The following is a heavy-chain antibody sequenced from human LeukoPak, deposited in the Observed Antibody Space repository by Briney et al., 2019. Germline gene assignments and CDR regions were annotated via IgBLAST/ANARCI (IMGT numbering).Heavy chain of an antibody. CDR3: ARDLWRHYFDY. J-gene: IGHJ4*02. V-gene: IGHV3-30-3*01. D-gene: IGHD3-16*01. CDR2: ISYDGSNK. CDR1: GFTFSSYA. Sequence: GRSLRLSCAASGFTFSSYAMHWVRQAPGKGLEWVAVISYDGSNKYYADSVKGRFTISRDNSKNTLYLQMNSLRAEDTAVYYCARDLWRHYFDYWGQGTLVTVSS.